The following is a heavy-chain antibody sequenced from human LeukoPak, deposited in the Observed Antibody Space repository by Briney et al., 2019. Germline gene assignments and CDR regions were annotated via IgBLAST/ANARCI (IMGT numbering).Heavy chain of an antibody. CDR3: AKGRIALALAASFDY. V-gene: IGHV3-30*04. CDR2: IAYDGSNK. CDR1: GFTFNSYA. D-gene: IGHD6-13*01. J-gene: IGHJ4*02. Sequence: YLRLSSAASGFTFNSYAMHWVRPAPGKGLEWVAVIAYDGSNKYSADSVKGRFTISRDNSKNTLYLQMNSLRAEDTAVYYCAKGRIALALAASFDYWGQGTLVTVSS.